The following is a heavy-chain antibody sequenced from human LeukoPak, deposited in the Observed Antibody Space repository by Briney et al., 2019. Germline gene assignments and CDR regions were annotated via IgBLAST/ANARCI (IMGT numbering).Heavy chain of an antibody. J-gene: IGHJ4*02. V-gene: IGHV2-5*02. CDR2: IYWDGDC. Sequence: SGPTLFHPTPPLTLTFAFSGFSLSTSEVAVCWIRHPPGKALEWLALIYWDGDCRYTPPLKSRLTITKDATKNQVVLTLTNVDPVDTATYYCAHRPGDGSLAFDSWGQGTLVTVSS. D-gene: IGHD7-27*01. CDR3: AHRPGDGSLAFDS. CDR1: GFSLSTSEVA.